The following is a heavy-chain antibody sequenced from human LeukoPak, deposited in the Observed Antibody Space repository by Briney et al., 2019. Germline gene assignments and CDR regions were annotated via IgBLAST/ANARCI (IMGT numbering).Heavy chain of an antibody. V-gene: IGHV4-39*01. J-gene: IGHJ5*02. CDR1: GGSISSISSNN. CDR2: IHYTGST. Sequence: SSETLSLTCAISGGSISSISSNNWAWIRQPPGKGLELIAAIHYTGSTYYNPSFMSRVTISVDTSKNQFSLKLNSLTATDTAVYYCARLPTGYPNWFDTWGQGILVTVSS. D-gene: IGHD5-18*01. CDR3: ARLPTGYPNWFDT.